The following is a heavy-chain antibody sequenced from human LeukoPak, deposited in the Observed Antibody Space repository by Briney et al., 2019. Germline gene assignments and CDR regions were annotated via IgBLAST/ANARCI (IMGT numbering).Heavy chain of an antibody. V-gene: IGHV3-53*01. CDR1: GFNFGNYG. CDR2: IYSGGST. Sequence: GGSLRLSCAASGFNFGNYGMHWVRQAPGKGLEWVSVIYSGGSTYYADSVKGRFTISRDNSKNTLYLQMNSLRAEDTAVYYCARVPLGDSSGYYPTWGYYYMDVWGKGTTVTISS. J-gene: IGHJ6*03. CDR3: ARVPLGDSSGYYPTWGYYYMDV. D-gene: IGHD3-22*01.